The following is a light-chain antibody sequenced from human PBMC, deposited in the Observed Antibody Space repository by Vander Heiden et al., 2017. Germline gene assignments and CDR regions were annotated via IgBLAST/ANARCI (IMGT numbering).Light chain of an antibody. CDR2: EVS. CDR1: SSDVGSYDY. Sequence: QSALTPPPPVSGSPGQSLTILRTGSSSDVGSYDYLSLYQQQPGKAPKLMIHEVSNRPSGVSDRFSASKSGDTASLTISGLQAEDEAEYYCCSYTTSGTYVFGTGTKVTVL. J-gene: IGLJ1*01. CDR3: CSYTTSGTYV. V-gene: IGLV2-14*01.